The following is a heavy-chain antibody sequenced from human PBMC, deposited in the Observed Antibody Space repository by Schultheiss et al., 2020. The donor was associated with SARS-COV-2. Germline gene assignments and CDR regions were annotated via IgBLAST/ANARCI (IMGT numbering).Heavy chain of an antibody. CDR3: ARLGGQYYYDSSGYYTDAFDI. Sequence: GGSLRLSCKGSGHSFTSYWIGWVRQMPGKGLEWMGIIYPGDSDTRYSPSFQGQVTISADKSISTAYLQWSSLKASDTAMYYCARLGGQYYYDSSGYYTDAFDIWGQGTMVTVSS. V-gene: IGHV5-51*01. D-gene: IGHD3-22*01. CDR1: GHSFTSYW. CDR2: IYPGDSDT. J-gene: IGHJ3*02.